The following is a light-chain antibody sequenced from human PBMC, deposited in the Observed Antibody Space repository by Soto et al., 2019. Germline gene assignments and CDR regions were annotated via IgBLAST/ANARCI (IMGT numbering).Light chain of an antibody. CDR2: GAS. Sequence: EIVLTQSPGTLSLSPGDRATLSCRARQSVTTNYLAWYQRKPGQAPRLLIYGASNRATDIPARFSGGGSGTDFTLTITRLEPEDFAVYYCHQYDSSPPTFGQGTKVEI. V-gene: IGKV3-20*01. CDR3: HQYDSSPPT. CDR1: QSVTTNY. J-gene: IGKJ1*01.